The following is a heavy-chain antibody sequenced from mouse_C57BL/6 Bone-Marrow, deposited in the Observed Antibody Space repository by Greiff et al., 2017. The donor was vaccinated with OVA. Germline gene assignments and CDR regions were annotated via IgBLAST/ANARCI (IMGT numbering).Heavy chain of an antibody. Sequence: EVQLVESGGDLVKPGGSLKLSCAASGFTFSSYGMSWVRQTPDKRLEWVATISSGGSYTYYPDSVKGRFTISRDNAKNTLYLQMSSLKSEDTAMYYCARHEEGYYYGSIAYWGQGTLVTVAA. J-gene: IGHJ3*01. CDR1: GFTFSSYG. V-gene: IGHV5-6*01. D-gene: IGHD1-1*01. CDR3: ARHEEGYYYGSIAY. CDR2: ISSGGSYT.